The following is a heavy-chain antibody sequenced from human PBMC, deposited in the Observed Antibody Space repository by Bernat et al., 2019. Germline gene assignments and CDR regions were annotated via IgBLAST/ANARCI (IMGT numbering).Heavy chain of an antibody. CDR3: AKDGPWGGFNNRGDY. CDR1: GFTFSTYA. J-gene: IGHJ4*02. V-gene: IGHV3-23*01. Sequence: EVQLLESGGGLVQPGGSLRLSCAASGFTFSTYAMSWVRQAPGKGLEWVSAISGSGGSTYFADSVKGRFSISRDNSRNTLYLQMNSLRADDTAVYYCAKDGPWGGFNNRGDYWGQGTLVTVSS. D-gene: IGHD5-24*01. CDR2: ISGSGGST.